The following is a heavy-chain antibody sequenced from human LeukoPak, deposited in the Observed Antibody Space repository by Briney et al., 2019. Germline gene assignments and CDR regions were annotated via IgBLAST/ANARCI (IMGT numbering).Heavy chain of an antibody. Sequence: PGGSLRLSCAASGFTFSSYAMYWVRQAPGKGLEWVAVISSDGSNKYYADSVKGRFTISRDNSKNTPYLQMNSLRAEDTAVYYCARSPNRYYNYGMDVWGQGTTVTVSS. CDR3: ARSPNRYYNYGMDV. CDR2: ISSDGSNK. D-gene: IGHD1-14*01. J-gene: IGHJ6*02. CDR1: GFTFSSYA. V-gene: IGHV3-30*04.